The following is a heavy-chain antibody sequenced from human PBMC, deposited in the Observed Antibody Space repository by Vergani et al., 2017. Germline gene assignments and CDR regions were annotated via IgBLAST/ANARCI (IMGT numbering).Heavy chain of an antibody. J-gene: IGHJ6*02. V-gene: IGHV5-10-1*01. CDR2: IDPSDSYT. D-gene: IGHD5-12*01. CDR1: GYSFTSYW. CDR3: ARLGVATYYYYGMDV. Sequence: EVQLVQSGAEVKKPGESLRISCKGSGYSFTSYWISWVRQMPGKGLEWMGRIDPSDSYTNYSPSFQGHVTISADKSISTAYLQWSSLKASDTAMYYCARLGVATYYYYGMDVWGRGTTVTVSS.